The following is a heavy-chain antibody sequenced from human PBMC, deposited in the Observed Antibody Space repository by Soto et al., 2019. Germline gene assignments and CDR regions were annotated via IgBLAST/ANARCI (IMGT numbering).Heavy chain of an antibody. J-gene: IGHJ6*02. CDR1: GGSISSYY. CDR2: IYYSGST. V-gene: IGHV4-59*01. CDR3: ARVFPLKYSSSYYYYYGMDV. D-gene: IGHD6-6*01. Sequence: KSSETLSLTCTVSGGSISSYYWSWIRQPPGKGLEWIGYIYYSGSTNYNPSLKSRVTISVDTSKNQFSLKLSSVTAADTAVYYCARVFPLKYSSSYYYYYGMDVWGQGTTVTVSS.